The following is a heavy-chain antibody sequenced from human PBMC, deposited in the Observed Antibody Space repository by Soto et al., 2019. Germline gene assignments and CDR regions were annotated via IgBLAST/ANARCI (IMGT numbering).Heavy chain of an antibody. CDR2: IYPGDSDT. Sequence: GESLKISCKGSGYSFTSYWIGWVRQMPGKGLEWMGIIYPGDSDTRYSPSFQGQVTISADKSISTAYLQWSSLKASDTAMYYYARTAAAGKYYYGTDVWGQGTTVTVSS. V-gene: IGHV5-51*01. CDR1: GYSFTSYW. CDR3: ARTAAAGKYYYGTDV. D-gene: IGHD6-13*01. J-gene: IGHJ6*02.